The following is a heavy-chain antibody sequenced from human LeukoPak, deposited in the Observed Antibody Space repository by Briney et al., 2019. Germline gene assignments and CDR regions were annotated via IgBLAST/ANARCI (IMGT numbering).Heavy chain of an antibody. CDR2: INPNSGGT. J-gene: IGHJ4*02. CDR1: GYTFTGYY. D-gene: IGHD3-10*01. CDR3: ARAGMVRRVIITLFDY. V-gene: IGHV1-2*06. Sequence: ASVKVSCKASGYTFTGYYMHWVRQAPGQGLEWMGRINPNSGGTNYAQKFQGRVTMTRDTSISTAYMELSRLRSDDTAVYYCARAGMVRRVIITLFDYWGQGTLVTVSS.